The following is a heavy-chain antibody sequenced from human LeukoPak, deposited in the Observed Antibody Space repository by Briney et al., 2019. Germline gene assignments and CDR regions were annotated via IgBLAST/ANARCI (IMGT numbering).Heavy chain of an antibody. J-gene: IGHJ4*02. V-gene: IGHV3-48*04. CDR3: ERVKYSGSYPHDY. CDR2: IRSSGNTI. CDR1: GFTFSSYS. Sequence: GGSLRLSCAASGFTFSSYSMNWVRQAPGKGLEWVSYIRSSGNTIYYADSVKGRFTISRDNAKNSLYLQMNSLRAEDTAVYYCERVKYSGSYPHDYWGQGTLVTVSS. D-gene: IGHD1-26*01.